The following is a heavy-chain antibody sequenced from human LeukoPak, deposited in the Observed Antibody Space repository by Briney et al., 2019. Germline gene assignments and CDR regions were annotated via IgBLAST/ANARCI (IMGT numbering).Heavy chain of an antibody. J-gene: IGHJ4*02. CDR3: AGGPSGHD. CDR2: IIPIFGTA. D-gene: IGHD3-3*01. CDR1: GGTFSSYS. V-gene: IGHV1-69*05. Sequence: ASVKVSCKASGGTFSSYSISWVRQAPGQGLEWMGRIIPIFGTANYAREFQGRVTITTDESTSTAFIELSSLRSEDTAVYYCAGGPSGHDWGQGTLVTVSS.